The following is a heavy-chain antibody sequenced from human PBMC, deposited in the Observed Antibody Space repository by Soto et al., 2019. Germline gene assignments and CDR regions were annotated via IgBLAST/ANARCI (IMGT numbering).Heavy chain of an antibody. CDR3: ARGGQWLFFSLRVSYNWFDP. CDR1: GFTFSSYA. D-gene: IGHD6-19*01. Sequence: QVQLVESGGGVVQPGRSLRLSCAASGFTFSSYAMHWVRQAPGKGLEWVAVISYDGSNKYYADSVKGRFTISRDNSKNTLYLQMNSLRAEDTAVYYCARGGQWLFFSLRVSYNWFDPWGQGTLVTVSS. CDR2: ISYDGSNK. V-gene: IGHV3-30-3*01. J-gene: IGHJ5*02.